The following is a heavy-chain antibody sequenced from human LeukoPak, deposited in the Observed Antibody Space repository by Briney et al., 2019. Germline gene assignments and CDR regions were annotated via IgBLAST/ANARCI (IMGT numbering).Heavy chain of an antibody. Sequence: SETLSLTCTASGGFINSGSYYWGWFRQPPGEGLEWIGSIYYNGNTFYNPSLTSRLTISMDKSKNQFSLKLTSVTAADTATYYCVRIPDVYSARGTLVTVSS. V-gene: IGHV4-39*01. CDR1: GGFINSGSYY. CDR3: VRIPDVY. J-gene: IGHJ4*02. D-gene: IGHD1-14*01. CDR2: IYYNGNT.